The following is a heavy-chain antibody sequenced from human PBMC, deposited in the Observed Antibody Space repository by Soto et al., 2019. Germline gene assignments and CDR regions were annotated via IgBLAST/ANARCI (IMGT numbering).Heavy chain of an antibody. Sequence: ASVKVSCKASGYTFTGYYMHWVRQAPGQGLEWMGWINPNSGGTNYAQKFQGRVTMTRDTSISTAYMELSRLRSDDTAVYYCARHKVARGGPFEYWGQGIPVTVSS. CDR3: ARHKVARGGPFEY. CDR1: GYTFTGYY. V-gene: IGHV1-2*02. J-gene: IGHJ4*02. CDR2: INPNSGGT. D-gene: IGHD5-12*01.